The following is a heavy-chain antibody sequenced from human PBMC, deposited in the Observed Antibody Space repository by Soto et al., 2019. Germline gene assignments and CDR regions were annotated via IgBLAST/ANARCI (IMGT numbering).Heavy chain of an antibody. CDR3: AASIFYYGMDV. J-gene: IGHJ6*02. V-gene: IGHV5-51*01. CDR2: IYPGDSDT. Sequence: PGGSLKTSGKGFGYTFTNYWMGWVRQMPGKGLEWMGIIYPGDSDTKYNPSFQGQVTISADKSITTTYLQWSSLKASDTAIYYCAASIFYYGMDVWGQGTTVTVSS. CDR1: GYTFTNYW.